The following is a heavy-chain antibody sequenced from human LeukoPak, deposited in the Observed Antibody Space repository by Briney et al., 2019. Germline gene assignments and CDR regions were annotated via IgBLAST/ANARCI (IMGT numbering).Heavy chain of an antibody. D-gene: IGHD4-17*01. CDR1: GYTFTTYY. J-gene: IGHJ6*03. CDR2: INSSGGST. V-gene: IGHV1-46*01. Sequence: GASVKVSCKASGYTFTTYYMHWVRQAPGQGLEWMGIINSSGGSTSYAQKFQGRVTMTRDMSTSTVYMELSSLRSEDTAVYYCARHGGYGDYYYYMDVWGKGTTVTISS. CDR3: ARHGGYGDYYYYMDV.